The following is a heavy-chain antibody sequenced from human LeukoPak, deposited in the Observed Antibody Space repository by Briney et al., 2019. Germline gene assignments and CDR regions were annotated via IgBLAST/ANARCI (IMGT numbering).Heavy chain of an antibody. CDR1: GFTFKSYG. CDR3: ARVSGYSGTWYVDY. D-gene: IGHD6-13*01. Sequence: PGRSRRLSCVASGFTFKSYGMHWVRQAPGKGLEWVAIIWYDGSNKYYADFVKGRFTTSRDNSKNTLYLQMNSLRADDTAVYYCARVSGYSGTWYVDYWGQGTLVTVSS. V-gene: IGHV3-33*01. J-gene: IGHJ4*02. CDR2: IWYDGSNK.